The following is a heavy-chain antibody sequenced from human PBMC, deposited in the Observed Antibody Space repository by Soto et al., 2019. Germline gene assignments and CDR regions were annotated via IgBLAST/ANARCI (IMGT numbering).Heavy chain of an antibody. CDR2: ISDSGGTT. Sequence: PGGSLILSCAASGFTFSNYPMSWVRQAPGKGLEWVSYISDSGGTTYYADSVKGRFTISRDNSKNTLYLQMNSLRAEDTAVYYCAKDPYCSSISCYAGNFYYWGQGALVTVSS. CDR3: AKDPYCSSISCYAGNFYY. J-gene: IGHJ4*02. D-gene: IGHD2-2*01. CDR1: GFTFSNYP. V-gene: IGHV3-23*01.